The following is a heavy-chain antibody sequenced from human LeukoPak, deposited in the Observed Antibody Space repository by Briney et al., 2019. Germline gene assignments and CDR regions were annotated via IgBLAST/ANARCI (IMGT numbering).Heavy chain of an antibody. D-gene: IGHD3-22*01. CDR3: ARDSSYDSSGYFDY. CDR1: SGSISTSNYY. CDR2: IFYSGST. V-gene: IGHV4-39*07. J-gene: IGHJ4*02. Sequence: SETLSLTCTVSSGSISTSNYYWGWVRQPPGKALEWIGNIFYSGSTYYSPSLKSRVTISVDTSKNQFSLKLSSVTAADTAVYYCARDSSYDSSGYFDYWGQGTLVTVSS.